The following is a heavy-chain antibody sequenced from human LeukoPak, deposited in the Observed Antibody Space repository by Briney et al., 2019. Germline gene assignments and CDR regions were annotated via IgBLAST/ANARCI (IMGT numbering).Heavy chain of an antibody. J-gene: IGHJ4*02. Sequence: SETLSLTCAVSGGSISSGGYSWSWIRQPPGKGLEWIGYIYHSGSTYYNPSLKSRVTISVDRSKNQFSLKLSSVTAADTAVYYCARGLLRQHYYDSSGYFDYWGQGTLVTVSS. V-gene: IGHV4-30-2*01. CDR3: ARGLLRQHYYDSSGYFDY. D-gene: IGHD3-22*01. CDR2: IYHSGST. CDR1: GGSISSGGYS.